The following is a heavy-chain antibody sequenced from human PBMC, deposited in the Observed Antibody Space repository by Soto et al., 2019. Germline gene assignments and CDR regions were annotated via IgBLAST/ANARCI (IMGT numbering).Heavy chain of an antibody. Sequence: GGSLRLSCAASGFPFDDYSMNWVRLVPGKGLEWVSLISWDGADTYYADSVKGRFTVSRDNSKNSLYRQMNGLRAEDTGVYYCARLFGGRTMVSMDVWGHGTTVTVSS. CDR3: ARLFGGRTMVSMDV. CDR1: GFPFDDYS. V-gene: IGHV3-43*01. J-gene: IGHJ6*02. D-gene: IGHD3-10*01. CDR2: ISWDGADT.